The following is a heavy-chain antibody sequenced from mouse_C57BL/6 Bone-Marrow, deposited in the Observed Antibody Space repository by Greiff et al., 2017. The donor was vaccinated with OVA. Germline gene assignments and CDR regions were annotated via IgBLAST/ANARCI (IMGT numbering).Heavy chain of an antibody. CDR3: ARGGGYFRDY. V-gene: IGHV1-82*01. Sequence: QVQLQQSGPELVKPGASVKISCKASGYAFSSSWMNWVKQRPGKGLEWIGRIYPGDGDTNYNGKFKGKATLTADKSSSTAYMQLSSLTSEDSAVYCCARGGGYFRDYWGQGTTLTVSS. J-gene: IGHJ2*01. CDR2: IYPGDGDT. CDR1: GYAFSSSW. D-gene: IGHD2-3*01.